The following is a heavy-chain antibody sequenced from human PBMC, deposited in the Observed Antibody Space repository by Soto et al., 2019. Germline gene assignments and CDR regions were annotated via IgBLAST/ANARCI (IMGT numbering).Heavy chain of an antibody. CDR3: ARRQGGIGGAIVNFDY. CDR2: INHSGST. J-gene: IGHJ4*02. Sequence: SETLSLTCAVYGGSFSGYYWSWIRQPPGKGLEWIGEINHSGSTNYNPSLKSRVTISVDTSKNQFSLKLSSVTAADTAVYYCARRQGGIGGAIVNFDYWGQGTLVTVSS. V-gene: IGHV4-34*01. CDR1: GGSFSGYY. D-gene: IGHD3-16*02.